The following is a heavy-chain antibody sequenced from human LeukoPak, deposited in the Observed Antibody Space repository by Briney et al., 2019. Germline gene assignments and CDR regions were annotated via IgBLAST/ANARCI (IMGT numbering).Heavy chain of an antibody. CDR2: ISAYNGNT. V-gene: IGHV1-18*01. CDR1: GYTFTSYG. CDR3: ASGGTLRYYDSSGYYFRRATFDI. J-gene: IGHJ3*02. D-gene: IGHD3-22*01. Sequence: RASVKVSCKASGYTFTSYGISWVRQAPGQGLEWMGWISAYNGNTNYAQKLQGRVTMTTDTSTSTAYMELRSLRSDDTAVYYCASGGTLRYYDSSGYYFRRATFDIWGQGTMVTVSS.